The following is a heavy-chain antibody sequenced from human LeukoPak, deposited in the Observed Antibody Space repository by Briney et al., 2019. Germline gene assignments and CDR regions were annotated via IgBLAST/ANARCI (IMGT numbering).Heavy chain of an antibody. CDR3: ARDLGSGKYYSYFDY. Sequence: SETLSLTCTVSGGSVSNYYWSWVRQPPGKGLEWIGYIYYSGTASYNPSLKSRLTISVDTSKNQFSLKSSSVTAADTAVYYCARDLGSGKYYSYFDYWGQGTLVTVSS. V-gene: IGHV4-59*02. D-gene: IGHD1-26*01. J-gene: IGHJ4*02. CDR1: GGSVSNYY. CDR2: IYYSGTA.